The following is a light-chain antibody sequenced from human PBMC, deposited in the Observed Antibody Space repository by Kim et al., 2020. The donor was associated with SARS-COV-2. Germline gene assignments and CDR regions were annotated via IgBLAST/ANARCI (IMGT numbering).Light chain of an antibody. V-gene: IGKV1-6*01. J-gene: IGKJ4*01. CDR1: QGIGHD. Sequence: AIQMTQSPSSLSASLGDSVTITCRASQGIGHDLAWYQQKPGKVPKLLIYGASSLQRGVPSRFSGSGSGTDFTLTISSLQPEDSATYYCLRDYNFLTFGGGTKVEIK. CDR3: LRDYNFLT. CDR2: GAS.